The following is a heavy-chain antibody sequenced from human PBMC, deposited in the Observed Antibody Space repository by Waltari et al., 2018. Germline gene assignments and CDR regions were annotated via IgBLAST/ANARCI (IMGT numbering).Heavy chain of an antibody. D-gene: IGHD3-3*01. CDR1: W. J-gene: IGHJ4*02. V-gene: IGHV3-7*01. Sequence: WMTWVRQAPGKGLEWVANIKQDGSETYYADSLKGRFTISRDNAKNSLYLQMNSLRAEDTALYYCARDHVFRGDFWSGYYDSWGQGTLVTVSS. CDR2: IKQDGSET. CDR3: ARDHVFRGDFWSGYYDS.